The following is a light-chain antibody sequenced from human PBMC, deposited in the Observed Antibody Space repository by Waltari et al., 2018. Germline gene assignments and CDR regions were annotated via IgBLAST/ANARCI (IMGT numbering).Light chain of an antibody. CDR3: GSYTTRATHV. J-gene: IGLJ1*01. CDR1: SSDVGGYNF. Sequence: QSALTQPASVSGSPGQSITISCTGTSSDVGGYNFVAWYQQHPATTPKLIIFDVNRRPSGVSHRFSGSKSGNTASLTISGLQAEDEADYYCGSYTTRATHVFGIGTKVTVL. CDR2: DVN. V-gene: IGLV2-14*03.